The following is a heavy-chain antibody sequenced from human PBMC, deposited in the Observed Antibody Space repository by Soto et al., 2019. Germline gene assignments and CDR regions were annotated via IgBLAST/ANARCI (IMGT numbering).Heavy chain of an antibody. V-gene: IGHV1-2*06. Sequence: GASVKVSCKASGYSFTGHYMQWVRQAPGQGLEWMGRIDPKSGATKNAQKFQGRVSMTTDTSINTAYMYLSGLTSDDTAVYYCARDYDKSGYDYFDPWGQGTLVTVSS. CDR2: IDPKSGAT. J-gene: IGHJ5*02. D-gene: IGHD3-22*01. CDR1: GYSFTGHY. CDR3: ARDYDKSGYDYFDP.